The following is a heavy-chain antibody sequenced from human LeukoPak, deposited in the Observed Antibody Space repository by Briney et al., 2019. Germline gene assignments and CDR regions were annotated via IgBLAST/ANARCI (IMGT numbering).Heavy chain of an antibody. CDR2: IYYSGGT. Sequence: SETLSLTCTVSGGSISSYYWSWIRPPPGKGLEWIGYIYYSGGTNYNPSLKSRVTISIDTSKNQFSLKLTSVTAADTAVYYCARVVGDGYSEYWGQGTLVTVSS. J-gene: IGHJ4*02. V-gene: IGHV4-59*01. CDR1: GGSISSYY. CDR3: ARVVGDGYSEY. D-gene: IGHD5-24*01.